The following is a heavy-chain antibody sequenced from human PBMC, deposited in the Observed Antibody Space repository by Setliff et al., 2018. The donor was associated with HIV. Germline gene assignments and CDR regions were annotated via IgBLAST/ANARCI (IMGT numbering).Heavy chain of an antibody. J-gene: IGHJ6*03. CDR2: IIPIFGTA. CDR3: ARNPQPTGTPDYYYYYYMDV. CDR1: GGTFSSYV. Sequence: ASVKVSCKASGGTFSSYVISWVRQAPGQGLEWMGGIIPIFGTANYAQKFQGRVTITADKSTSTAYMELSSLRSEDTAVYYCARNPQPTGTPDYYYYYYMDVWGKGTTVTVSS. D-gene: IGHD1-1*01. V-gene: IGHV1-69*06.